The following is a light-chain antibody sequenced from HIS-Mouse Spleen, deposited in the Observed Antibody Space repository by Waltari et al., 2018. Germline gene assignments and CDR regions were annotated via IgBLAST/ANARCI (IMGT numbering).Light chain of an antibody. J-gene: IGLJ3*02. CDR3: SSYTSSSTWV. Sequence: QSALTQPASVSGSPGQSITISCTGTSSDVGGYNYVPWYQQHPGKPPKLMIYEVRNRPSGVSNRFSGSKSGNTASLTISGLQAEDEADYYCSSYTSSSTWVFGGGTKLTVL. CDR1: SSDVGGYNY. CDR2: EVR. V-gene: IGLV2-14*01.